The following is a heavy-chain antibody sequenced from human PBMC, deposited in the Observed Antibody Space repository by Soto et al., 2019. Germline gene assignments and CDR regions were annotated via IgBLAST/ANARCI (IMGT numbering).Heavy chain of an antibody. Sequence: SGGTXVNRAQTLPLTCTWWGFSLSTRGVGVGRIGQPPGKALEWLALIYWDDDKRYSPSVKTTLTINKHTHKNQVAPTTTNTDRVDTATYSCAHIGLSRWFDFWGQGTLVTVSS. D-gene: IGHD6-13*01. J-gene: IGHJ4*02. CDR1: GFSLSTRGVG. CDR2: IYWDDDK. V-gene: IGHV2-5*02. CDR3: AHIGLSRWFDF.